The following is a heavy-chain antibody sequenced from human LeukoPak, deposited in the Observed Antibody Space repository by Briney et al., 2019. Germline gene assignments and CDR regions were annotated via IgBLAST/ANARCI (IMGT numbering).Heavy chain of an antibody. V-gene: IGHV3-23*01. J-gene: IGHJ3*02. Sequence: GGSLRLSCAASGFSFSTYVMTWVRQPPGKGLEWVSTISAAADNTYYADSVKGRFTVSRDNSKNALFLQMNSLRAEATAVYYCAKELFVGNTGDSFDIWGQGTMVTVFS. CDR3: AKELFVGNTGDSFDI. CDR1: GFSFSTYV. CDR2: ISAAADNT. D-gene: IGHD3-16*01.